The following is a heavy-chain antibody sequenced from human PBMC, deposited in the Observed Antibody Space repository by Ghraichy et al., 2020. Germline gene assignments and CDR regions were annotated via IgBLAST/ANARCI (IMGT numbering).Heavy chain of an antibody. Sequence: VKVSCKASGYTFTSYGISWVRQAPGQGLEWMGWISAYNGNTNYAQKLQGRVTMTTDTSTSTAYMELRSLRSDDTAVYYCARDLRTYYDFWSGPGHAFDIWGQGTMVTVSS. CDR1: GYTFTSYG. CDR3: ARDLRTYYDFWSGPGHAFDI. J-gene: IGHJ3*02. V-gene: IGHV1-18*04. CDR2: ISAYNGNT. D-gene: IGHD3-3*01.